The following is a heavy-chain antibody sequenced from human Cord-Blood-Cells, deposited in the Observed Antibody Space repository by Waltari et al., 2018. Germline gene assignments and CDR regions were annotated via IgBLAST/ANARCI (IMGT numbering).Heavy chain of an antibody. D-gene: IGHD4-17*01. CDR2: IIGSGGST. V-gene: IGHV3-23*01. Sequence: EVQLLESGGGLVQPGGSLRLYCAASGFTFSSYAMSRVPQAPGKGLEWVSAIIGSGGSTYYADSVKGRFTISRDNSKNTLYLQMNSLRAEDTAVYYCAKDFTMTTEAFDIWGQGTMVTVSS. J-gene: IGHJ3*02. CDR1: GFTFSSYA. CDR3: AKDFTMTTEAFDI.